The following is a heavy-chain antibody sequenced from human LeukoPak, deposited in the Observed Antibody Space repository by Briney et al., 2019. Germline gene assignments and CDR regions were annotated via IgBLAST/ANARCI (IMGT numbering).Heavy chain of an antibody. V-gene: IGHV4-4*02. CDR1: GGSISSSNW. Sequence: ASLTLSLTCAVSGGSISSSNWWSWVRPPPGKGLEWIGEILHSGSTNYNPSLKKRVTISVDKSKNQFSLKLSSVTAADTAVYYCARAYGSEEDYYYGMDVWGKGTTVTVSS. D-gene: IGHD3-10*01. CDR2: ILHSGST. J-gene: IGHJ6*04. CDR3: ARAYGSEEDYYYGMDV.